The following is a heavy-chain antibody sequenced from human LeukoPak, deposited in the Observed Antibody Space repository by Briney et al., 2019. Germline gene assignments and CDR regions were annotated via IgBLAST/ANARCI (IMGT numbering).Heavy chain of an antibody. V-gene: IGHV5-51*01. CDR2: IYPGDSDT. CDR1: GYSFTSYW. J-gene: IGHJ4*02. Sequence: KPGESLKISCKGSGYSFTSYWIGWVRQMPGKGLEWMGIIYPGDSDTRYSPSFQGQVTISADRSITTAYLQWNSLKASDTAMYYCARSAAGYSSSWYEDYFDSWGQGTLVTVSS. CDR3: ARSAAGYSSSWYEDYFDS. D-gene: IGHD6-13*01.